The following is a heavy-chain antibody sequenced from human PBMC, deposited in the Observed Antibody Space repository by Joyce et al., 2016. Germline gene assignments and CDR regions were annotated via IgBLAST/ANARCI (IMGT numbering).Heavy chain of an antibody. CDR1: GITFSSNA. Sequence: QVQLVESGGGVVQPGRSLRLSCAASGITFSSNAMHWVRQAPGKGLECVAVISYDGSIKYYVDSVNSRFTSSRDNSKNTLELQMSGLKAEDSAVYYCARNKWASAVAGTGFEYWGQGTLVSVSS. CDR2: ISYDGSIK. CDR3: ARNKWASAVAGTGFEY. D-gene: IGHD6-19*01. V-gene: IGHV3-30-3*01. J-gene: IGHJ4*02.